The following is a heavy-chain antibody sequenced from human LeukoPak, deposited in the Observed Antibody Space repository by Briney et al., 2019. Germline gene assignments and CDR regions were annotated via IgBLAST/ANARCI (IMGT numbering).Heavy chain of an antibody. D-gene: IGHD4-23*01. Sequence: ASVKVSCKASGYTFTSYDINWVRQATGQGLEWMGWMNPNSGNTGYAQKFQGRVTMTRNTSISTAYMELSSLRSEDTAVYYCARTVAPASYYYYYYMDVWGKGTTVTISS. V-gene: IGHV1-8*01. CDR3: ARTVAPASYYYYYYMDV. CDR2: MNPNSGNT. J-gene: IGHJ6*03. CDR1: GYTFTSYD.